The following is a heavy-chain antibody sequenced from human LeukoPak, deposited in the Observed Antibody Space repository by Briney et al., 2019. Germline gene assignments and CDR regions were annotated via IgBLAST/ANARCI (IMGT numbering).Heavy chain of an antibody. D-gene: IGHD3-22*01. CDR3: ARPAGPDSSDKDY. CDR2: IYYSGST. V-gene: IGHV4-39*01. J-gene: IGHJ4*02. CDR1: GGSISSSSYY. Sequence: SETLSLTCTVSGGSISSSSYYWGWIRQPPGKGLEWIGSIYYSGSTYYNPSLKSRVTISVDTSKNQFSLKLSSVTAADTAVYYCARPAGPDSSDKDYWGQGTLVTVSS.